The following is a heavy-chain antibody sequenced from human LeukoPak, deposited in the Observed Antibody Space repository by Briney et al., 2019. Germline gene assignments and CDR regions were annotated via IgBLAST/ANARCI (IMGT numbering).Heavy chain of an antibody. V-gene: IGHV4-59*01. CDR2: IYYSGST. D-gene: IGHD4-23*01. CDR1: GGSISPYY. Sequence: PSETLSLTCTVSGGSISPYYWNWIRQPPGKGLEWIGYIYYSGSTNCNPSLKSRVTISIDTSKNQFSLKLSSVIAADTAVYYCARPKRDDVGNSFYYYGMDVWGQGTTVTVSS. CDR3: ARPKRDDVGNSFYYYGMDV. J-gene: IGHJ6*02.